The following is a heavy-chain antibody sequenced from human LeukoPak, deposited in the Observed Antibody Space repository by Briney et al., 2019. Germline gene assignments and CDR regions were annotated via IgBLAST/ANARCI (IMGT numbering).Heavy chain of an antibody. CDR2: IYPGDSDT. V-gene: IGHV5-51*01. Sequence: GESLKISCKGSGYSFTNYWIGWVRQMPGKGLEWKGIIYPGDSDTKYSPSFQGQVTISADKSISTAYLQWSSLKASDTAMYYCARLEYSGTTGDFFDYWSQGTLVTVSS. CDR1: GYSFTNYW. J-gene: IGHJ4*02. D-gene: IGHD1-26*01. CDR3: ARLEYSGTTGDFFDY.